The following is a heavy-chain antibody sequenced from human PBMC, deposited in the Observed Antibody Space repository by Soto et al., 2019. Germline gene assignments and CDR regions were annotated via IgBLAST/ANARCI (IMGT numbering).Heavy chain of an antibody. CDR1: ESADRGDY. CDR3: AREAAAGNWFDP. Sequence: PSWTVPHTVTEAESADRGDYRICNRQPPGRGLEWIGYIYYSGSTNYNPSLKSRVTISVDTSKNQFSLKLSSVTAADTAVYYCAREAAAGNWFDPWGQGTLVTVSS. J-gene: IGHJ5*02. CDR2: IYYSGST. D-gene: IGHD6-13*01. V-gene: IGHV4-59*02.